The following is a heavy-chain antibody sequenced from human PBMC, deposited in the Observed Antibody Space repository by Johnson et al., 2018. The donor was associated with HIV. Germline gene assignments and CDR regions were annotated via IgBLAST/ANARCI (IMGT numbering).Heavy chain of an antibody. Sequence: VQLVESGGGVVQPGRSLRLSCAASGFTFDDYAMHWVRQAPGKGLEWVSGISWNSGSIGYADSMKGRFPLSRDNSKNTLYLQMNSLRAEDTAVYYCAIIPPGGAGKGADAFDIWGQGTMVTVSS. CDR3: AIIPPGGAGKGADAFDI. V-gene: IGHV3-9*01. CDR2: ISWNSGSI. J-gene: IGHJ3*02. D-gene: IGHD1-26*01. CDR1: GFTFDDYA.